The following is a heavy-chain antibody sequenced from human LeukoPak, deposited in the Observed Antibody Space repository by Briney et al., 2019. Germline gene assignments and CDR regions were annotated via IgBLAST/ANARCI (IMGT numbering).Heavy chain of an antibody. CDR1: GFTFSNYW. J-gene: IGHJ3*02. CDR3: ARDIHSVAFDI. V-gene: IGHV3-7*01. Sequence: GGSLRLSCAASGFTFSNYWMSWVRQAPGKGLEWVANIKQDGSEKYYVDSVKGRFTISRDNAKRSVYLQMNSLGVEDTAVYYCARDIHSVAFDIWGQGTMVTVSS. CDR2: IKQDGSEK.